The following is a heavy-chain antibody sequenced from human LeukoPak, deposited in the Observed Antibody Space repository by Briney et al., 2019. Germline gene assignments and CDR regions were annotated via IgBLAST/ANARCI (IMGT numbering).Heavy chain of an antibody. CDR2: INPNSGGT. J-gene: IGHJ5*02. Sequence: GASVKVSCKASGYTFTGYYMHWVRQAPGQGLEWMGWINPNSGGTNYAQKFQGWVTMTRDTSISTAYMELSRLRSDDTAVYYCARSVYGGNENWFDPWGQGTLVTVSS. CDR1: GYTFTGYY. D-gene: IGHD4-23*01. CDR3: ARSVYGGNENWFDP. V-gene: IGHV1-2*04.